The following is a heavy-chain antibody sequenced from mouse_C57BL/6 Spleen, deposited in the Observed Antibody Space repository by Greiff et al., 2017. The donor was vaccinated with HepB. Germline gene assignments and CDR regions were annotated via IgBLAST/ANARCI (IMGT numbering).Heavy chain of an antibody. J-gene: IGHJ2*01. CDR1: GYTFTNYW. V-gene: IGHV1-63*01. CDR2: IYPGGGYT. Sequence: QVQLKESGAELVRPGTSVKMSCKASGYTFTNYWIGWAKQRPGHGLEWIGDIYPGGGYTNYNEKFKGKATLTADKSSSTAYMQFSSLTSEDSAIYYCARYDGYHGYYFDYWGQGTTLTVSS. CDR3: ARYDGYHGYYFDY. D-gene: IGHD2-3*01.